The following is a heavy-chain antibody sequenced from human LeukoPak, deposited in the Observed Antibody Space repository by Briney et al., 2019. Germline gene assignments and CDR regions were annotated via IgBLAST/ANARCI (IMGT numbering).Heavy chain of an antibody. J-gene: IGHJ6*02. Sequence: SSETLSLTCTVSGGSINSGSHYWSWIRQPAGKGLEWIGRIYPSGGTTNYNPSLKSRVTILIDRSKNQFSLKLSSVTAADTAVYYCARQGHKLTLVDYYGMDVWGQGTTVTVSS. CDR3: ARQGHKLTLVDYYGMDV. CDR1: GGSINSGSHY. D-gene: IGHD1-26*01. V-gene: IGHV4-61*02. CDR2: IYPSGGTT.